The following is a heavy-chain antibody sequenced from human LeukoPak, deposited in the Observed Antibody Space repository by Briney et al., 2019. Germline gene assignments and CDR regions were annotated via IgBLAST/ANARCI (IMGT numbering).Heavy chain of an antibody. CDR2: ISGSGGST. D-gene: IGHD3-9*01. CDR3: ARSATGGILTCYRSEY. J-gene: IGHJ4*02. V-gene: IGHV3-23*01. Sequence: PGGSLRLSCAASGFTFSSYSMSWVRQAPGKGLEWVSAISGSGGSTYYADSVKGRFTISRDNSKNTLYLQMNSLRAEDTAVYYCARSATGGILTCYRSEYWGQGTLVTVSS. CDR1: GFTFSSYS.